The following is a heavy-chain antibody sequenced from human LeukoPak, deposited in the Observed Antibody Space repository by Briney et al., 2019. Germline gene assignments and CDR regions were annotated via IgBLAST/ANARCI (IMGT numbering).Heavy chain of an antibody. CDR3: ARVRNGDYVWYYYGMDV. J-gene: IGHJ6*02. D-gene: IGHD4-17*01. V-gene: IGHV1-69*13. CDR2: IIPIFGTA. CDR1: GGTFSSYA. Sequence: ASVKVSCKASGGTFSSYAISWVRQAPGQGLEWMGGIIPIFGTANYAQKFQGRVTITADESTSTGYMELSSLRSEDTAVYYCARVRNGDYVWYYYGMDVWGQGTTVTVSS.